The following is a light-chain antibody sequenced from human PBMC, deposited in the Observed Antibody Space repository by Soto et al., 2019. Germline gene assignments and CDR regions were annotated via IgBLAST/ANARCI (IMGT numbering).Light chain of an antibody. CDR3: QQYGSSLST. CDR2: GAS. CDR1: QSVSSSY. J-gene: IGKJ1*01. V-gene: IGKV3-20*01. Sequence: EIVLTQSPGTLSLSPGERATLSCRASQSVSSSYLAWYQQKPGLAPRLLIFGASSRATGIPDRFSGSGSGTDFTLTISRLEPEDFAVYYCQQYGSSLSTVGQGTKVEIK.